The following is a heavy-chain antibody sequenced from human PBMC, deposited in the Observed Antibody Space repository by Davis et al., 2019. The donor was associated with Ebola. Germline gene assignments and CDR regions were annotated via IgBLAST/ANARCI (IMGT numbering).Heavy chain of an antibody. J-gene: IGHJ6*02. V-gene: IGHV3-23*01. CDR1: GFTFHSFV. Sequence: PGGSLRLSCEASGFTFHSFVMDWVRQAPGKGLEWVSSVGADGDYTYYADSVTGRFTISRDNAKNTLYLQMTSLRAEDTAVYYCAKGLEWTLSYSYWYGMDVWGQGTTVTVSS. D-gene: IGHD3-3*01. CDR2: VGADGDYT. CDR3: AKGLEWTLSYSYWYGMDV.